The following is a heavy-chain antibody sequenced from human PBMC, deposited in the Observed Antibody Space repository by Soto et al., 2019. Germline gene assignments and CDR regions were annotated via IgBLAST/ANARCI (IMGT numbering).Heavy chain of an antibody. Sequence: PSETLSLTCAVYGESFSGYYWSWIRQPPGKGLEWIGEIHDSGSTNYNPSLKSRLIISVDTSRNQFSLKLSSVTAADTAVYYCARGVRRPSSRYSDYWGQGTLVTVSS. CDR1: GESFSGYY. CDR2: IHDSGST. V-gene: IGHV4-34*01. J-gene: IGHJ4*02. CDR3: ARGVRRPSSRYSDY. D-gene: IGHD6-13*01.